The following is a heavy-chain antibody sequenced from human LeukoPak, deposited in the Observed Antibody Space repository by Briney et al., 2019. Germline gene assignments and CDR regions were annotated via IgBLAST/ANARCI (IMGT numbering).Heavy chain of an antibody. CDR1: GYTFTGYY. Sequence: GASVKVSCKASGYTFTGYYMHWVRQAPGQGLEWMGWMNPNSGNTGYAQKFQGRVTMTRNTSISTAYMDLSSLRSEDTAVYYCARTDCGGDCYSSRGWFDPWGQGTLVTVSS. D-gene: IGHD2-21*02. CDR3: ARTDCGGDCYSSRGWFDP. J-gene: IGHJ5*02. CDR2: MNPNSGNT. V-gene: IGHV1-8*02.